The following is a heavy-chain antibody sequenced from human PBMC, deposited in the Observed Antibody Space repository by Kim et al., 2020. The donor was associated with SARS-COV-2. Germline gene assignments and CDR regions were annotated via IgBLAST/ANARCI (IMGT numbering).Heavy chain of an antibody. D-gene: IGHD3-9*01. CDR1: GFTFSHSC. V-gene: IGHV3-33*01. J-gene: IGHJ6*01. CDR2: ICCDRSNT. CDR3: ARESYDNCVECYSYCYY. Sequence: GGYLRISCAASGFTFSHSCMRWVRQAPGKGLEWVADICCDRSNTYYADSVKGRFTISRDNSKNTLYLQMNSLRAEDTAVYYCARESYDNCVECYSYCYY.